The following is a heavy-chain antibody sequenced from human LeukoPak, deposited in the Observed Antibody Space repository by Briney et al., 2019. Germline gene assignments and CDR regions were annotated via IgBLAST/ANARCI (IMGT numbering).Heavy chain of an antibody. CDR2: ISAYNGNT. CDR3: ARVTSYYDSSGYYPSDLDY. D-gene: IGHD3-22*01. J-gene: IGHJ4*02. CDR1: GYTFTSYG. Sequence: ASVTVSCKASGYTFTSYGISWVRQAPGQGLEWMGWISAYNGNTNYAQKLQGRVTMTTDTSTSTAYMELRSLRSDDTAVYYCARVTSYYDSSGYYPSDLDYWGQGTLVTVSS. V-gene: IGHV1-18*01.